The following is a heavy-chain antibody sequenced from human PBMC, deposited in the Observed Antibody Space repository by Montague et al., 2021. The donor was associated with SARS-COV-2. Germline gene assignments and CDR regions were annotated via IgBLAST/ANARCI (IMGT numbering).Heavy chain of an antibody. Sequence: SLRLSCAASGFTFSSYAMSWVRQAPGKGLEWVSAISGSGGSTYYADSVKGRFTISRDNPKNTLYLQMNSLRAEDTAVYYCAKEGDYDILTGYYPNRRYFDYWGQGTLVTVSS. CDR3: AKEGDYDILTGYYPNRRYFDY. CDR1: GFTFSSYA. J-gene: IGHJ4*02. D-gene: IGHD3-9*01. V-gene: IGHV3-23*01. CDR2: ISGSGGST.